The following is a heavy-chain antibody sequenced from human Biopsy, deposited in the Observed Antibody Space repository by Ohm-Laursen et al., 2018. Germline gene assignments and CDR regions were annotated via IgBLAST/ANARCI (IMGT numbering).Heavy chain of an antibody. V-gene: IGHV4-4*07. CDR2: IYSSGST. CDR3: ARATNSTGWPYYYFYGMDV. CDR1: GGSLSSYH. J-gene: IGHJ6*02. Sequence: SETLSLTCPVSGGSLSSYHWSWIRQPAGKGLEWIGRIYSSGSTNYNPSLKSRVTLSMDTSKRQFSLKLSFVTAADTAVYYCARATNSTGWPYYYFYGMDVWGQGTTVTVSS. D-gene: IGHD2/OR15-2a*01.